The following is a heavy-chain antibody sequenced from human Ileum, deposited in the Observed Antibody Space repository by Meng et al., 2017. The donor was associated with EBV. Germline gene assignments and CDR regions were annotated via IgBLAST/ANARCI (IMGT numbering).Heavy chain of an antibody. D-gene: IGHD6-25*01. J-gene: IGHJ4*02. CDR2: IHSDGSRT. CDR3: ASLSGHGGY. V-gene: IGHV3-74*01. CDR1: TLTFSTYW. Sequence: EGQRVDSGGGLVQPGGSLRLSCAASTLTFSTYWMDWVRQAPGQGLVWVSRIHSDGSRTTYADSVRGRFTISRDNAKNTFYLEMNSLRGEDTAVYYCASLSGHGGYWGQGTLVTVSS.